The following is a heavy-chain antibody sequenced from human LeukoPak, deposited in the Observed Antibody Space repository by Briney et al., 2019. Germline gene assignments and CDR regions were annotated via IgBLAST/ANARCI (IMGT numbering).Heavy chain of an antibody. CDR3: AREYSSSYWFDP. D-gene: IGHD6-6*01. CDR2: ITSDGGRT. J-gene: IGHJ5*02. V-gene: IGHV3-64*01. CDR1: GFTFSSYP. Sequence: GGSLRLSCAASGFTFSSYPMHWVRQAPGERLEYVSAITSDGGRTFYANSVEGRFTISRDNSKSTLYLHMGSLRAEDMAVYYCAREYSSSYWFDPWGQGTLVTVSS.